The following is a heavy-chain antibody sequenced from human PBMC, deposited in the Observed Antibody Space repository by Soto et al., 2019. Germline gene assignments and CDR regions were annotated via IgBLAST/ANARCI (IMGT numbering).Heavy chain of an antibody. J-gene: IGHJ4*02. CDR2: IKTKTEGETT. CDR1: GFTFTNAW. V-gene: IGHV3-15*01. CDR3: TTLVRGYSYGDH. D-gene: IGHD5-18*01. Sequence: EVQLVESGGGLVEPGGSLRLSCAASGFTFTNAWMSWVRQAPGKGLEWVGRIKTKTEGETTDYAAPVKGRFTVTRDDSRNKLQLQMNSLKTEDTAVYYCTTLVRGYSYGDHWGQGTQVTVSS.